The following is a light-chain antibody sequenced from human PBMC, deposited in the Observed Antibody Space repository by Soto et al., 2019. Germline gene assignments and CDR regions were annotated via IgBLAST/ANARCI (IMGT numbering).Light chain of an antibody. CDR3: QQRSSWPT. Sequence: EIVLTQSPGTLSLSPGERATLSCRASQTVSTNYLAWYQQKPGQAPRLLISDASNRATGIPARFSGSGSETDFTLSISRLEPEDFAVYYCQQRSSWPTFGQGTRLEI. J-gene: IGKJ5*01. CDR1: QTVSTNY. V-gene: IGKV3-11*01. CDR2: DAS.